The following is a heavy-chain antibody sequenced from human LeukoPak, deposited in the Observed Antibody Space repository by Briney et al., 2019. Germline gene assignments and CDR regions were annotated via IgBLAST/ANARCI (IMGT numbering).Heavy chain of an antibody. CDR2: ISGSGGST. Sequence: GGSLRLSCAASGFTFSSYAMSWVRQAPGKGLEWVSAISGSGGSTYYADSVKGRFTISRDNAKNSLYLQMNSLRAEDAAMYYCAREVHSNYDYWGQGTLVTVSS. D-gene: IGHD4-11*01. J-gene: IGHJ4*02. CDR1: GFTFSSYA. V-gene: IGHV3-23*01. CDR3: AREVHSNYDY.